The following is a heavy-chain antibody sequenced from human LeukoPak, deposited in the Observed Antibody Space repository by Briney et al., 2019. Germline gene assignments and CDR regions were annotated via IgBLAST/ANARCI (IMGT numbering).Heavy chain of an antibody. D-gene: IGHD6-19*01. CDR1: GFTFSSYS. J-gene: IGHJ4*02. V-gene: IGHV3-74*01. CDR2: INGDGSIT. CDR3: ARDSGFDY. Sequence: PGGSLRLSCAASGFTFSSYSMFWVRQAPGKGLVWVSHINGDGSITSYTDSVKGRFTISRDNAKNTLYLQMSSLRAEDTAVYFCARDSGFDYWGQGTLVTVSS.